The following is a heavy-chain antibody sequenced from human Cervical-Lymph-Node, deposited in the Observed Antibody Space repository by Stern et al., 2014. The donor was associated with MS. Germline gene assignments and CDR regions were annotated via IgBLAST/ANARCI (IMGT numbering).Heavy chain of an antibody. CDR3: ARRVVSNRAAATLHNLFDP. D-gene: IGHD2-15*01. V-gene: IGHV1-69*09. J-gene: IGHJ5*02. CDR1: GGTFSSSYA. Sequence: QVQLVESGAEVKKPGSSVNVSCKASGGTFSSSYAITWMQQAPGQGLEWMGRIIPILGLPNYAQKFQGRVTITADTSTNTAYMELSSLRSEDTAVYYCARRVVSNRAAATLHNLFDPWGQGTLVTVSS. CDR2: IIPILGLP.